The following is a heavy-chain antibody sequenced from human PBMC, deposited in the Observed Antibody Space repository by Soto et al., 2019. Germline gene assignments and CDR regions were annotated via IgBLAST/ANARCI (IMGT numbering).Heavy chain of an antibody. J-gene: IGHJ6*03. CDR3: ARIVGCSSTSYDYYYYYMDV. V-gene: IGHV2-70*11. CDR2: IDWDDDK. D-gene: IGHD2-2*01. CDR1: GFSLSTSGMC. Sequence: SGPTLVNPTQTLTLTCTFSGFSLSTSGMCVSWIRQPPGKALEWLARIDWDDDKYYSTSLKTRLTISKDTSKNQVVLTMTNMDPVDTATYYCARIVGCSSTSYDYYYYYMDVWGKGTTVTVSS.